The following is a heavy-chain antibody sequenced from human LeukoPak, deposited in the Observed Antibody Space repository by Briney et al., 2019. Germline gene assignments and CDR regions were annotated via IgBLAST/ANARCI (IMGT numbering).Heavy chain of an antibody. Sequence: PSETLSLTCTVSGDSISSGDYYWSWIRQPAGKGLEWIGRISSSGSTNYNPSLKSRVTISVDTSKNQFSLKLSSVTAADTAVYYCAGNRDAYFLNAFDIWGQGTMVTVSS. CDR2: ISSSGST. CDR3: AGNRDAYFLNAFDI. D-gene: IGHD5-24*01. J-gene: IGHJ3*02. V-gene: IGHV4-61*02. CDR1: GDSISSGDYY.